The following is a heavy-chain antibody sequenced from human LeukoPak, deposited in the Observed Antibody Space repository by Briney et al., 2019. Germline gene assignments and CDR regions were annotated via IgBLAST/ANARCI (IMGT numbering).Heavy chain of an antibody. V-gene: IGHV4-59*01. D-gene: IGHD1-26*01. CDR1: GSSIRSSF. CDR3: TRNRGYYVNDY. CDR2: LSMRGTT. J-gene: IGHJ4*02. Sequence: SETLSLTCTVSGSSIRSSFWNWIRQPPGRGLEWIGYLSMRGTTNYNPSLKSRVTISADTSENQFSLKVSSVTAADTAVYYCTRNRGYYVNDYWGQGILVTVSS.